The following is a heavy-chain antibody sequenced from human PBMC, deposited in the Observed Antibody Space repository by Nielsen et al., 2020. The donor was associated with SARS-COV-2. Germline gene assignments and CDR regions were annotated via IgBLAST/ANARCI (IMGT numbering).Heavy chain of an antibody. CDR1: GFTFSSYA. CDR2: ISGSGGST. D-gene: IGHD3-22*01. Sequence: GESLKISCAASGFTFSSYAMSWVRQAPGKGLEWVSAISGSGGSTYYADSVKGRFTISRDNSKNTLYLQMNSLRAEDTAVYYCAKVWIVATQNPFDYWGQGTLVTVSS. CDR3: AKVWIVATQNPFDY. V-gene: IGHV3-23*01. J-gene: IGHJ4*02.